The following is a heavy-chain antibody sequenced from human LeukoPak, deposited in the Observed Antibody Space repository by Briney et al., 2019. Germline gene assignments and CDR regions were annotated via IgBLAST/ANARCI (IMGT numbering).Heavy chain of an antibody. CDR1: GFTFSSYA. D-gene: IGHD6-13*01. Sequence: GGSLRLSCAGSGFTFSSYAMSWVRQAPGKGLEWVSGISGRGDSTYYADSVKGRFAISRDNSKNTVLLQMNGLIAEDTAIYYCAKDLGYSTIWLDAFDVWGQGTVVTVSS. J-gene: IGHJ3*01. CDR3: AKDLGYSTIWLDAFDV. V-gene: IGHV3-23*01. CDR2: ISGRGDST.